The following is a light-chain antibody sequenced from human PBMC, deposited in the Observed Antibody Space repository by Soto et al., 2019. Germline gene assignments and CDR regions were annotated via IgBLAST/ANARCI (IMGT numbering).Light chain of an antibody. J-gene: IGKJ3*01. CDR1: QSVSSN. CDR3: QQYNNWPPAFT. V-gene: IGKV3-15*01. CDR2: GAS. Sequence: EIVMTQSPATLSVSPGERATLSCRASQSVSSNLAWYQQKPGQAPRLLIYGASTRATGIPARFSGSGSGTEFTLTISSLQSKDFAVYYCQQYNNWPPAFTFGPGTKVDIK.